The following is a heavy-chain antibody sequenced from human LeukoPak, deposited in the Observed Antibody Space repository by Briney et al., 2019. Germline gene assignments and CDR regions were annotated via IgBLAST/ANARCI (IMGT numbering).Heavy chain of an antibody. CDR1: GYTFSNYA. D-gene: IGHD3-9*01. Sequence: GGPLRLSCAASGYTFSNYAMSGVRQAPGKGLEWVSDIVGSGSSTYYADSVKGRFTISRDNSKNTLYLQLNRLRAEDTAVYYCAKWADYDILTGYYDSDYWGQGTLVTVSS. V-gene: IGHV3-23*01. CDR3: AKWADYDILTGYYDSDY. CDR2: IVGSGSST. J-gene: IGHJ4*02.